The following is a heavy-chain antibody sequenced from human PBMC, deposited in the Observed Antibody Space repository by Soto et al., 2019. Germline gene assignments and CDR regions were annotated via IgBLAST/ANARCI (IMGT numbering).Heavy chain of an antibody. V-gene: IGHV3-74*01. Sequence: EVQLVESGGGLVQPGGSLRLSCAASGFTFSTYWMHWVRQAPGKGLVWVSRISNDGKNTTYADSVKGRFTLSRDNAKNPLYLQMNSLRAEDTAVYYCARDRDTYGYAHFDYWGQGTLVTVSS. CDR3: ARDRDTYGYAHFDY. J-gene: IGHJ4*02. CDR1: GFTFSTYW. CDR2: ISNDGKNT. D-gene: IGHD5-18*01.